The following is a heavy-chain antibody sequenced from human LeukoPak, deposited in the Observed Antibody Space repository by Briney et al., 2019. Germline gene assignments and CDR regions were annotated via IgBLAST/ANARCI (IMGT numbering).Heavy chain of an antibody. CDR3: ARNLVLPLRSDAFDI. CDR1: GYTFTSYD. V-gene: IGHV1-8*03. D-gene: IGHD4/OR15-4a*01. CDR2: MNPNSGNT. J-gene: IGHJ3*02. Sequence: ASVKVSCKASGYTFTSYDINWVRQATGQGLEWMGWMNPNSGNTGYAQKFQGRVTITTDESTSTAYMELSSLRSEDTAVYYCARNLVLPLRSDAFDIWGQGTMVTVSS.